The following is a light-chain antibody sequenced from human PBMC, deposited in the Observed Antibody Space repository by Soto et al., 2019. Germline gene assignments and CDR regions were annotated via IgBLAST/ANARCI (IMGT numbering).Light chain of an antibody. Sequence: DIQMTQSPSSLSASVGDRVTITCRASQSISSYLNWYQQKPGKAPKLLIYAASNLESGVPSRFSGSGSRTEFTLAISSLQPDDFATYYCLQYNASPWTFGQGTKVDIK. V-gene: IGKV1-5*01. J-gene: IGKJ1*01. CDR1: QSISSY. CDR3: LQYNASPWT. CDR2: AAS.